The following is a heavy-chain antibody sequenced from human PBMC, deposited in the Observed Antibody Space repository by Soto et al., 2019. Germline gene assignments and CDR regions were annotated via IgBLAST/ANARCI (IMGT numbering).Heavy chain of an antibody. CDR2: INAGNGNT. V-gene: IGHV1-3*01. Sequence: GASVKVSCKASGYSFTSYAIYWVRQAPGQRLEWMGWINAGNGNTKYSQKLQGRVTFTGDTSASTAHMEPSSLRSEDTAVYFCARGVENIVVVLDVFGYYGMDVWGQGTTVTVSS. CDR1: GYSFTSYA. CDR3: ARGVENIVVVLDVFGYYGMDV. J-gene: IGHJ6*02. D-gene: IGHD2-2*01.